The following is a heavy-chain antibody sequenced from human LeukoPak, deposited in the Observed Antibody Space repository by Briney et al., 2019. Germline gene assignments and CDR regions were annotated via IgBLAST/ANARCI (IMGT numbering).Heavy chain of an antibody. V-gene: IGHV1-3*01. CDR1: GYIFTSHA. CDR3: ARRLYGSGNNPFDH. CDR2: VNVGNGDT. J-gene: IGHJ4*02. Sequence: GASVKVSCKAFGYIFTSHAMHWVRQAPGQGLEWMGWVNVGNGDTKYSQNFQGRVTITRDTSANTAYMELSSLTTEDTAVYYCARRLYGSGNNPFDHWGQGTQVIVSS. D-gene: IGHD3-10*01.